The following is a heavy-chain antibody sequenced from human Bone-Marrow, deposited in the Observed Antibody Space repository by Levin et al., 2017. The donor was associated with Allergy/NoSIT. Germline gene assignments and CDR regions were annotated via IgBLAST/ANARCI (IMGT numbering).Heavy chain of an antibody. CDR2: IHSGGRK. CDR3: ARDDVVATNH. Sequence: GESLKISCAASGFTISTHYMSWVRQAPGKGLEWVSIIHSGGRKNYADSVKGRFTIPRDNYNNTPYLQMNSLRGEDTAIYYCARDDVVATNHWGQGTLVIVSS. D-gene: IGHD5-12*01. CDR1: GFTISTHY. V-gene: IGHV3-66*01. J-gene: IGHJ4*02.